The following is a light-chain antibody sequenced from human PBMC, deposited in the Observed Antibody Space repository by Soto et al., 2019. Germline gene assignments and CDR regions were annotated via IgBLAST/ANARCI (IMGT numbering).Light chain of an antibody. V-gene: IGLV4-69*01. CDR1: SGHSSYT. Sequence: QPVLTQSPSASAYLGASVELTCTLSSGHSSYTIAWHQQQPEKGPRYLMTLNSDGSHSKGDGIPDRFSGSSSGAERYLSISSLQSEDEADYYCQTWGTGIEVFGGGTKLTVL. CDR2: LNSDGSH. CDR3: QTWGTGIEV. J-gene: IGLJ3*02.